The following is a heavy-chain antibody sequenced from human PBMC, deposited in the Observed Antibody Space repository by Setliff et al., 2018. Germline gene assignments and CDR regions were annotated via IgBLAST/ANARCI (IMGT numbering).Heavy chain of an antibody. Sequence: SETLSLTCTVSGGSISSGSYYWSWIRQPAGKGLEWIGHIYTSGSTNYNPSLKSRVTISVDTSKNQFSLKLSSVTAADTAVYYCARVMGGYCSGGSCEGDYWGQGTLVTVSS. V-gene: IGHV4-61*09. D-gene: IGHD2-15*01. J-gene: IGHJ4*02. CDR2: IYTSGST. CDR1: GGSISSGSYY. CDR3: ARVMGGYCSGGSCEGDY.